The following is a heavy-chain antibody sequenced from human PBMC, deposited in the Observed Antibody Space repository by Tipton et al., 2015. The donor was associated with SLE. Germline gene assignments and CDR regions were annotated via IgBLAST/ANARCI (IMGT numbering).Heavy chain of an antibody. V-gene: IGHV3-21*01. J-gene: IGHJ3*02. CDR3: ARELAEWYYDSSGPSAFDM. D-gene: IGHD3-22*01. CDR2: ISAGSTYI. Sequence: GSLRLSCAASGFTFSRYTMNWVRQAPGKGLEWVSSISAGSTYINYADSARGRFTISRDNAKNSLYLQMNSLRGEDTALYHCARELAEWYYDSSGPSAFDMWGQGTMVTVSS. CDR1: GFTFSRYT.